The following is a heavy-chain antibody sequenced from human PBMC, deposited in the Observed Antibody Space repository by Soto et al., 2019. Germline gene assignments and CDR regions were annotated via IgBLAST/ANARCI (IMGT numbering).Heavy chain of an antibody. J-gene: IGHJ6*02. V-gene: IGHV1-18*01. CDR3: AREGGIAAAGTFYYGMDV. CDR2: ISPYNDDT. Sequence: ASVKVSCKASGYTFSSYGISWVRQAPGQGLEWLGWISPYNDDTQYAQKIQGRVFMTTDTSTKTAYLDLRSLRSDDTAVYYFAREGGIAAAGTFYYGMDVWGQGTTVTV. CDR1: GYTFSSYG. D-gene: IGHD6-13*01.